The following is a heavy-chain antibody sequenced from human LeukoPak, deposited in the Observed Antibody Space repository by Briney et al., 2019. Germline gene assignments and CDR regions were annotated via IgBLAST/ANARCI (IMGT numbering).Heavy chain of an antibody. V-gene: IGHV3-53*05. CDR3: ARGWGNFDY. J-gene: IGHJ4*02. Sequence: GGSLRLSCTVSGFTVSSNSWSWVRQAPGKGVEWVSFFYSGGKTHSSDSVKGRFTISRDNSRNTLYLQMGRLRAEDMAVYYCARGWGNFDYWGQGTLVTVSS. D-gene: IGHD3-16*01. CDR1: GFTVSSNS. CDR2: FYSGGKT.